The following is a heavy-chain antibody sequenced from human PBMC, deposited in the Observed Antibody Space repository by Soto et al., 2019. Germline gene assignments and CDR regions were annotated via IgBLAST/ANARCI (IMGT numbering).Heavy chain of an antibody. V-gene: IGHV1-69*05. J-gene: IGHJ2*01. CDR2: IIPIFGTV. CDR3: ARGNHRRLQLWYFDL. Sequence: QVQLVQSGAEVKKPGSSVKVSCKASGGTFSNYPISWVRQAPGQGLEWMGGIIPIFGTVNYAQKFQGRVKITSDASTSTAYMALSSLRSEDTALYYCARGNHRRLQLWYFDLWGRGTLVTVSS. D-gene: IGHD6-25*01. CDR1: GGTFSNYP.